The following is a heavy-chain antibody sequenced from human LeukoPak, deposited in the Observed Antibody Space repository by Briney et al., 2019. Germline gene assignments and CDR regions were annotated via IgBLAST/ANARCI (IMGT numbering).Heavy chain of an antibody. J-gene: IGHJ4*02. CDR3: AKGGGSRNFDY. CDR2: ISDDGSKK. V-gene: IGHV3-30*18. CDR1: GFIFSNFG. Sequence: GRSLRLSCAVSGFIFSNFGMHWVRQTPGKGLEWVAVISDDGSKKYSADSVKGRFTISRDNSKNTLYLQMNSLRAEDTAVYYCAKGGGSRNFDYWGQGTLVTVSS. D-gene: IGHD1-26*01.